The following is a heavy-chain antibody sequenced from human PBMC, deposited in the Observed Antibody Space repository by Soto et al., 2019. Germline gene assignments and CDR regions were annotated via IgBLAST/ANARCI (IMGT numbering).Heavy chain of an antibody. D-gene: IGHD1-26*01. CDR3: AKSEPYGSGSYYFDY. CDR1: GFTFSRSA. CDR2: ISGGGGAT. J-gene: IGHJ4*02. V-gene: IGHV3-23*01. Sequence: GGSLRLSCAASGFTFSRSARSWVRQDPGKGLEWVSGISGGGGATYYADSVKGRFTISRDNSKNTLYLQMNSLRAEDTAIYYCAKSEPYGSGSYYFDYWGQGTLVTVSS.